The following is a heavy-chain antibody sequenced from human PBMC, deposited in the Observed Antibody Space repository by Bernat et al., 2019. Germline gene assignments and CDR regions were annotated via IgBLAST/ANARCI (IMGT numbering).Heavy chain of an antibody. CDR2: ISSSSSYI. D-gene: IGHD6-13*01. CDR1: GFTFSSYS. Sequence: EVQLVESGGGLVKPGGSLRLSCAASGFTFSSYSMNWVRQAPGKGLEWVSSISSSSSYIYYADSVKDRFTISRDNAKNSLYLQMNSLRAEDTAVYYCAILTIAAAGTASFDYWGQGTLVTVSS. J-gene: IGHJ4*02. CDR3: AILTIAAAGTASFDY. V-gene: IGHV3-21*01.